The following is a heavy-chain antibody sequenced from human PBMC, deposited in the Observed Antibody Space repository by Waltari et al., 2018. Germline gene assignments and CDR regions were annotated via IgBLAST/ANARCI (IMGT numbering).Heavy chain of an antibody. CDR3: GRIAFGDEGGYFQY. V-gene: IGHV4-39*01. CDR2: MQYRGST. J-gene: IGHJ1*01. Sequence: QLQLQESGPGLVTPSETLSLTCTVSGGSIRHNYNWGWIRQPPGKGLEWMGNMQYRGSTFYNPSLESRVTISLDTWKNQFSLRLSSVGAADTAVYFCGRIAFGDEGGYFQYWGQGTLVTVSS. CDR1: GGSIRHNYN. D-gene: IGHD4-17*01.